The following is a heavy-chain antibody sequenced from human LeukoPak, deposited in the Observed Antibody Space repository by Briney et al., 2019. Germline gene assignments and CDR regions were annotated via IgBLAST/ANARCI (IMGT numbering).Heavy chain of an antibody. CDR1: GFTFSDYY. D-gene: IGHD6-13*01. CDR3: AKDSHSWSRDY. V-gene: IGHV3-11*04. J-gene: IGHJ4*02. CDR2: ISSGGSTI. Sequence: GGSLRLSCAASGFTFSDYYMSWIRQAPGKGLEWVSYISSGGSTIYYADSVKGRFTISRDNAKKSLYLEMNRLRAEDTAVYYCAKDSHSWSRDYWGQGTLVTVSS.